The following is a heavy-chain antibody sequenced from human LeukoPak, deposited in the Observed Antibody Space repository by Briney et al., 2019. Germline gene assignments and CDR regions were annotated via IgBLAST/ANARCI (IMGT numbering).Heavy chain of an antibody. Sequence: PGGSLRLSCAGSGFTFSDYYMSWIRQAPGKGLEWVAYISSGAAIIYYADSVTGRFTISRDNTKNSLFLQLNSLRVEDTAIYFCARELWKPGIDYWGQGTLVTVSS. D-gene: IGHD1-14*01. J-gene: IGHJ4*02. CDR1: GFTFSDYY. CDR3: ARELWKPGIDY. V-gene: IGHV3-11*04. CDR2: ISSGAAII.